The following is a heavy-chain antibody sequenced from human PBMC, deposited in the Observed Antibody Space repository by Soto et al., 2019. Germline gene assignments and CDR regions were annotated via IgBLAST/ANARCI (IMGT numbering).Heavy chain of an antibody. CDR1: GFRFTSSW. J-gene: IGHJ1*01. CDR3: VTWADAADEDYFHH. D-gene: IGHD3-16*01. V-gene: IGHV3-7*01. CDR2: INQNGGQK. Sequence: GSLRLSCAASGFRFTSSWMSWVRQAPGKGLEWVAHINQNGGQKYYVDSTKGRFTISRDNAKTSLYLQMNSLRVEDTAVFYCVTWADAADEDYFHHWGQGTLVTVSS.